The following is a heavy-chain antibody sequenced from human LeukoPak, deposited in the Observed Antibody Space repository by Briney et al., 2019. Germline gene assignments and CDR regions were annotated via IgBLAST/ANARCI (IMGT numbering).Heavy chain of an antibody. CDR3: ARASGIPALGDWFDP. CDR2: IYTSGST. Sequence: SETLSLTCTVSGGSISSGSYYWSWIRQPAGKGLEWIGRIYTSGSTSYNPSLKSRVTISVDTSKNQFSLKLSSVTAADTAVYYCARASGIPALGDWFDPWGQGTLVTVSS. J-gene: IGHJ5*02. CDR1: GGSISSGSYY. V-gene: IGHV4-61*02. D-gene: IGHD2-2*01.